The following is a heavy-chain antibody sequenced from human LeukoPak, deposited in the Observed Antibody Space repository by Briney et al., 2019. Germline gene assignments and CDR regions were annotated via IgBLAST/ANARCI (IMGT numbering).Heavy chain of an antibody. V-gene: IGHV3-53*01. CDR2: IYSGGST. CDR1: GFTFSNTW. CDR3: ARDQQTNYYYYMDV. D-gene: IGHD1/OR15-1a*01. J-gene: IGHJ6*03. Sequence: GSLRLSCVASGFTFSNTWMSWVRQAPGKGLEWVSVIYSGGSTYYADSVKGRFTISRDNSKNTLYLQMNSLRAEDTAVYYCARDQQTNYYYYMDVWGKGTTVTVSS.